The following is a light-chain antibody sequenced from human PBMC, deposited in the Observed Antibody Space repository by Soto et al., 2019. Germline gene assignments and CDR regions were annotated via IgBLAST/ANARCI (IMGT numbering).Light chain of an antibody. CDR1: SSDVGDYNY. J-gene: IGLJ3*02. Sequence: SALTQPPSASGSPGQSVTISCTGTSSDVGDYNYVSWYQQHPGKAPKLMIYEVTKRPSGVPDRFSGSKSGNTASLTVSGLQAEDEADYYCSSYAGSNNGVFGGGTQLTVL. CDR2: EVT. V-gene: IGLV2-8*01. CDR3: SSYAGSNNGV.